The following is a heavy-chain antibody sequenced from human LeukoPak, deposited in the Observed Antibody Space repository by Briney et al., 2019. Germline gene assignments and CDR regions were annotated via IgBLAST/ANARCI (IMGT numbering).Heavy chain of an antibody. CDR1: GFTFSRHG. Sequence: PGGSLRLSCAPSGFTFSRHGMHWVRQAPGKGLEWVSAISGSGGSTYYADSVKGRFTISRDNSKNTLYLQMNSLRAEDTAVYYCARKYSSSSDFDYWGQGTLVTVSS. CDR2: ISGSGGST. J-gene: IGHJ4*02. V-gene: IGHV3-23*01. CDR3: ARKYSSSSDFDY. D-gene: IGHD6-6*01.